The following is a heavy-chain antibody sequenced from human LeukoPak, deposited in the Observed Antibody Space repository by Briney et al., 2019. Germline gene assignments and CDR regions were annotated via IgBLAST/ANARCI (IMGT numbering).Heavy chain of an antibody. V-gene: IGHV1-69*04. CDR1: GGTFSRYA. CDR3: ARSFSYYGMDV. CDR2: IIPILGIA. Sequence: SVKVSCKASGGTFSRYAISWVRQAPGQGLEWMGRIIPILGIANYAQKFQGRVTITADKSTSTAYMELSSLRSEDTAVYYCARSFSYYGMDVWGQGTTVTVSS. J-gene: IGHJ6*02.